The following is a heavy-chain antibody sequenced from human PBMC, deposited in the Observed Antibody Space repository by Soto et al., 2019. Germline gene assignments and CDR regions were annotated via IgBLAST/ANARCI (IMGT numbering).Heavy chain of an antibody. V-gene: IGHV3-23*01. CDR1: GFTFSSYA. CDR2: ISGSGGST. J-gene: IGHJ4*02. CDR3: AKGTRALRYFDWLY. D-gene: IGHD3-9*01. Sequence: PGGSLRLSCAASGFTFSSYAMSWVRQAPGKGLEWVSAISGSGGSTYYADSVKGRFTISRDNSKNTLYLQMNSLRAEDTAVYYCAKGTRALRYFDWLYWGQGTLVTVS.